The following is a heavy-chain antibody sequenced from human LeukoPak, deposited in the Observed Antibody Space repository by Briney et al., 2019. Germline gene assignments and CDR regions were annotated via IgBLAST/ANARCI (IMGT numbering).Heavy chain of an antibody. CDR2: ISGSGGST. Sequence: AGASLRLSCAASGFTFSSYAMSWVRQAPGKGLEWVSAISGSGGSTYYADSGKGRFTISRDNSKNTLYLQMNSLRAEDTAVYYCAKDQAVAGPGSDYWGQGTLVTVSS. D-gene: IGHD6-19*01. J-gene: IGHJ4*02. V-gene: IGHV3-23*01. CDR3: AKDQAVAGPGSDY. CDR1: GFTFSSYA.